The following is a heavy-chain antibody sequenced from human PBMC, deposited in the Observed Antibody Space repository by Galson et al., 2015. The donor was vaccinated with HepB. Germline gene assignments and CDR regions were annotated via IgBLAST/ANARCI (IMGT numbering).Heavy chain of an antibody. CDR1: GFTFSSYA. CDR3: ARDLFGVRGR. CDR2: IYSGGST. D-gene: IGHD3-10*01. Sequence: LRLSCAASGFTFSSYAMSWVRQAPGKGLEWVSVIYSGGSTYYADSVKGRFTISRDNSKNTLYLQMNSLRAEDTAVYYCARDLFGVRGRWGQGTLVTVSS. V-gene: IGHV3-66*01. J-gene: IGHJ4*02.